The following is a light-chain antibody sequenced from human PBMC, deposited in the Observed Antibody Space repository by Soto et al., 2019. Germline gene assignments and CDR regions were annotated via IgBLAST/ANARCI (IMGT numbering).Light chain of an antibody. Sequence: EIVMTQSPATLSVSPGERATLSCRASQSVSSNLAWYQQKPGQAPRLLMYGASTRATGIPDRFSGSGSGTEFTLTISSLQSDDFVVYYCQQHNNWPPWTFGQGTKVEIK. CDR3: QQHNNWPPWT. J-gene: IGKJ1*01. V-gene: IGKV3-15*01. CDR2: GAS. CDR1: QSVSSN.